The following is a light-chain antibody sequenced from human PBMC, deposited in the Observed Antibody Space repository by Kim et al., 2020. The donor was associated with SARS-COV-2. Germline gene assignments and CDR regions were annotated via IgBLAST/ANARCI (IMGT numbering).Light chain of an antibody. J-gene: IGKJ2*01. V-gene: IGKV3-15*01. CDR2: DAS. Sequence: DIVMTQSPATLSVSPGESATLSCRASQTISDNLAWYQQKPGQAPRLLIYDASTRPTDIPARFTASGSGTEFTLTISSLQSEDFALYYCQQYNDWPRTFGQGTKLEIQ. CDR1: QTISDN. CDR3: QQYNDWPRT.